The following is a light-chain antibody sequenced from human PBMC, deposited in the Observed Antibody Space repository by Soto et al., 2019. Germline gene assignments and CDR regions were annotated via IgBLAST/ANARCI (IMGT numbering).Light chain of an antibody. J-gene: IGKJ1*01. CDR2: TAS. V-gene: IGKV1-5*03. CDR1: QNINNW. CDR3: QQYNSYSRGT. Sequence: DIQMTQSPSTLSASVGDRVTITCRASQNINNWLAWYQQKPGKVPKLLIYTASSLESGGPSRFSGSGSGTEFTLTISCLQPDDFATYYCQQYNSYSRGTFGQGTKVEIK.